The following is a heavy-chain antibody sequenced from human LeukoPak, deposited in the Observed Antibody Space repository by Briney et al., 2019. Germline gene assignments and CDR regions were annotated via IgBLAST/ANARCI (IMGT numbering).Heavy chain of an antibody. V-gene: IGHV3-23*01. CDR1: GFTFSSYA. Sequence: PGGSLRLSCAASGFTFSSYAMSWVRQAPGKGLEWVSAISGSGGSTYYADSAKGRFTISRDNSKNTLYLQMNSLRAEDTAVYYCAKSYRRNYYDSSGYSSHFDYWGQGTLVTVSS. J-gene: IGHJ4*02. D-gene: IGHD3-22*01. CDR2: ISGSGGST. CDR3: AKSYRRNYYDSSGYSSHFDY.